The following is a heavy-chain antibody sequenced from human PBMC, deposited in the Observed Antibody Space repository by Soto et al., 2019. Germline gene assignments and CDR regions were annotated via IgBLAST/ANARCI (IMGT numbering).Heavy chain of an antibody. CDR3: PRSGPRAGY. D-gene: IGHD3-10*01. CDR1: GYTFTSYA. V-gene: IGHV1-18*01. Sequence: QVQLVQSGAEVKKPGASVKVSCKASGYTFTSYAISWVRQAPGQGLEWMGWISAYNGNTTYAQKLQGRVTMTTDTATTTSYSVLRSLRSDDTAVYYCPRSGPRAGYWGQGTLVTVSS. CDR2: ISAYNGNT. J-gene: IGHJ4*02.